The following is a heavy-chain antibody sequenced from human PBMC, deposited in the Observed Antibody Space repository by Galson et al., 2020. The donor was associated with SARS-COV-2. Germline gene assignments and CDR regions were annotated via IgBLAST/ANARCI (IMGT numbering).Heavy chain of an antibody. J-gene: IGHJ5*02. D-gene: IGHD2-2*01. CDR2: FDPEDGET. CDR1: GYTLTELS. Sequence: ASVKVFCKVSGYTLTELSMHWVRQAPGKGLEWMGGFDPEDGETIYAQKFQGRVTMTEDTSTDTAYMELSSLRSEDTAVYYCATAPAVVVPAAISRDNWFDPWGQGTLVTVSS. CDR3: ATAPAVVVPAAISRDNWFDP. V-gene: IGHV1-24*01.